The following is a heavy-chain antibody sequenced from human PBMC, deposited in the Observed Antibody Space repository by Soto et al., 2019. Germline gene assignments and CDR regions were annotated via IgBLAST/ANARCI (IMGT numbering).Heavy chain of an antibody. CDR2: IYYSGST. J-gene: IGHJ6*02. CDR3: ARGGRRSPGMDV. V-gene: IGHV4-31*03. Sequence: SETLSLTCTVSGVSISSGGYYWSWIRQHPGKGLEWIGYIYYSGSTYYNPSLKSRVTISVDTSKNQFSLKLSSVTAADTAVYYCARGGRRSPGMDVWGQGTTVTVS. CDR1: GVSISSGGYY.